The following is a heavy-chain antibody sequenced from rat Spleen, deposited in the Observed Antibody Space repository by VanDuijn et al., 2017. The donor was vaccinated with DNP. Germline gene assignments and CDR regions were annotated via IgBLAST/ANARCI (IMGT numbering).Heavy chain of an antibody. CDR2: INYDGGNT. CDR1: GFTFSDYY. J-gene: IGHJ2*01. CDR3: ARWGDYFDY. Sequence: EVQLVESGGGLVQPGRSLKLSCAASGFTFSDYYMAWVRQAPTKGLEWVTYINYDGGNTYYRDSVKGRFTVSRDDAKSTLYLQMNSLRSEDTATYYCARWGDYFDYWGQGVMVTVSS. V-gene: IGHV5-22*01.